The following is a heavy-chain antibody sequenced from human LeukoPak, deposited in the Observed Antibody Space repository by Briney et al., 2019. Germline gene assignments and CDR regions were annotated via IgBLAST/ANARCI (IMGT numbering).Heavy chain of an antibody. Sequence: PGGSLRLSCAASGFTFSSYAMSWVRQAPGKGLEWVSAISGSGGSTYYADSVKGRFTISRDNSKNTLYPQMNSLRAEDTAVYYCAKDDYGDYVNGHWGPGTLVTVSS. CDR3: AKDDYGDYVNGH. D-gene: IGHD4-17*01. CDR2: ISGSGGST. V-gene: IGHV3-23*01. J-gene: IGHJ4*02. CDR1: GFTFSSYA.